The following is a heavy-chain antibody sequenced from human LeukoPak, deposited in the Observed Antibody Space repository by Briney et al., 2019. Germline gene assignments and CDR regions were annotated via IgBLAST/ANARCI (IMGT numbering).Heavy chain of an antibody. CDR2: IIPILGIA. CDR1: GGTFSSYA. Sequence: ASVKVSCKASGGTFSSYAISWVRQAPGQGLEWMGRIIPILGIANYAQKFQGRVTINADESTSTVYMELSSLRSEDTAVYYCATYYDFWSGLNYWGQGTLVTVSS. V-gene: IGHV1-69*04. CDR3: ATYYDFWSGLNY. D-gene: IGHD3-3*01. J-gene: IGHJ4*02.